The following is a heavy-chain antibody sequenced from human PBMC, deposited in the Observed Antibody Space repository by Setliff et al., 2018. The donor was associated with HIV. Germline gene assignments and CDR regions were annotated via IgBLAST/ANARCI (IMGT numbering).Heavy chain of an antibody. D-gene: IGHD1-26*01. CDR1: GITFGNYA. V-gene: IGHV3-30*01. J-gene: IGHJ6*03. CDR3: VRGPNRYSGTSSYYYYMDV. Sequence: GGSLRLSCAASGITFGNYAMHWVRQAPGKGLEWVAVISYDENNKYYADSVKGRFTISRDNSKNTLYLQMNSLRVEDTAVYYCVRGPNRYSGTSSYYYYMDVWGKGTTVTVSS. CDR2: ISYDENNK.